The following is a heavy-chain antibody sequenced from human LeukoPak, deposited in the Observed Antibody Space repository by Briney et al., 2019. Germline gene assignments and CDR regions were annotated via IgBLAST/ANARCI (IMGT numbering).Heavy chain of an antibody. V-gene: IGHV3-13*04. D-gene: IGHD3-10*01. CDR3: ARGRGRSSSGSFYYGMDA. CDR2: IATAGDT. J-gene: IGHJ6*02. CDR1: GFTFSSYA. Sequence: GGSLRLSCAASGFTFSSYAMHWVRQATGKGLEWVSAIATAGDTYYPGSVKGRFTISRENAKNSLYLQINSLGAGDTAVYYCARGRGRSSSGSFYYGMDAWGQGTTVTVSS.